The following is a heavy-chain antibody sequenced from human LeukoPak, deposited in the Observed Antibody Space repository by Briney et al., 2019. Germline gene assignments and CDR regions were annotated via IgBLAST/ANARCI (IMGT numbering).Heavy chain of an antibody. CDR3: ARDGEDILTGQLPYYYYGMDV. CDR2: IWYDGSNK. Sequence: SGGSLRLSCAASGFTFSSYGMHWVRQAPGKGLEWVAVIWYDGSNKYYADSVKGRFTISRDNSKNTLYLQMNSLRAEDTAVYYCARDGEDILTGQLPYYYYGMDVWGQGTTVTVSS. V-gene: IGHV3-33*01. D-gene: IGHD3-9*01. J-gene: IGHJ6*02. CDR1: GFTFSSYG.